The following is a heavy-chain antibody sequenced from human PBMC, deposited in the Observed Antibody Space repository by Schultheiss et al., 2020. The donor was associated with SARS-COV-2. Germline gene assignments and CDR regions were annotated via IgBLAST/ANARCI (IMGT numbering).Heavy chain of an antibody. D-gene: IGHD5-24*01. Sequence: SETLSLTCAVYGGSFSGYYWSWIRQPPGKGLEWIGEINHSGSTNYNPSLKSRVTISVDTSKNQFSLKLSSVTAADTAVYYCARDRGMATVNSPYGMDVWGQGTTVTVSS. V-gene: IGHV4-34*01. J-gene: IGHJ6*02. CDR3: ARDRGMATVNSPYGMDV. CDR2: INHSGST. CDR1: GGSFSGYY.